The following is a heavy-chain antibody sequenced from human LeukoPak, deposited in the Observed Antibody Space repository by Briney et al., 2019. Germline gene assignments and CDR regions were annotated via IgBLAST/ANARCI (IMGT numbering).Heavy chain of an antibody. D-gene: IGHD1-20*01. CDR1: GFTVSSNY. CDR3: ARDEYNWNVDAFDI. CDR2: IYSGGST. J-gene: IGHJ3*02. V-gene: IGHV3-53*01. Sequence: GGSLRLSCAASGFTVSSNYMSWVRQAPGKGLEWVSVIYSGGSTYYADSVKGRFTISRDNSKNTLYLQMNSLRAEDTAVYYCARDEYNWNVDAFDIWGQGTVVTVSS.